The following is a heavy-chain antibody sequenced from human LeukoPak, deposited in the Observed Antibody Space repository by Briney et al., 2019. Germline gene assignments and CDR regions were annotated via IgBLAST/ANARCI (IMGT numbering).Heavy chain of an antibody. CDR1: GGSISRGDNY. V-gene: IGHV4-30-4*08. J-gene: IGHJ6*03. Sequence: SQTLSPTCTASGGSISRGDNYGTWIPQPPGKGREGIGSTYSSGSTYYNPSLKSRVTISVDTSKNQFSLKLSSVTAADTAVYYCARDVRGYCSGGSCYHYYYYYMDVWGKGTTVTVSS. CDR2: TYSSGST. CDR3: ARDVRGYCSGGSCYHYYYYYMDV. D-gene: IGHD2-15*01.